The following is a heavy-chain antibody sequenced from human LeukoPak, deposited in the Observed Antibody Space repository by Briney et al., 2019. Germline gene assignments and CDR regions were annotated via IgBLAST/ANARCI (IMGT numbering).Heavy chain of an antibody. J-gene: IGHJ4*02. CDR1: GGSISSNNW. D-gene: IGHD3-22*01. CDR2: IYPSGST. CDR3: ARGQFYHDSTGYSD. V-gene: IGHV4-4*02. Sequence: SGTLSLTCAVSGGSISSNNWWSWVRQPPGKGLEWIGEIYPSGSTNYNPSLKSRVTISVDTSKNQFSLKVNSVTAADAAVYYCARGQFYHDSTGYSDWGQGTLVTVSS.